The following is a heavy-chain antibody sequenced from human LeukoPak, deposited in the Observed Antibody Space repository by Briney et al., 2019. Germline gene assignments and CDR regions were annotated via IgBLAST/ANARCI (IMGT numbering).Heavy chain of an antibody. CDR2: ITQDGSEK. V-gene: IGHV3-7*04. Sequence: PGGSLRLSCAAYGFTFTRYWMSWVRQAPGKGLEWVANITQDGSEKYYVDSVKGRFTISRDNAKNSLYLQMNSLRAEDTAVYYCARGDYYDSGTSFIDAFDIWGQGTMVTVSS. CDR3: ARGDYYDSGTSFIDAFDI. J-gene: IGHJ3*02. CDR1: GFTFTRYW. D-gene: IGHD3-10*01.